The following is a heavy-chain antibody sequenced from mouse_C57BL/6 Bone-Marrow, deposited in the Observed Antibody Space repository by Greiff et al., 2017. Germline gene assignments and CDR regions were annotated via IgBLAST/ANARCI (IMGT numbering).Heavy chain of an antibody. CDR1: GYAFSSSW. J-gene: IGHJ2*01. D-gene: IGHD2-2*01. CDR3: ARGGVTSGY. CDR2: IYPGDGDT. V-gene: IGHV1-82*01. Sequence: VQLQQSGPELVKPGASVKISCKASGYAFSSSWMNWVKQRPGKGLEWIGRIYPGDGDTNNNGKFKGKATMTADKSSSTAYMQLSSLTSEDSAVYFCARGGVTSGYWGQGTTLTVSS.